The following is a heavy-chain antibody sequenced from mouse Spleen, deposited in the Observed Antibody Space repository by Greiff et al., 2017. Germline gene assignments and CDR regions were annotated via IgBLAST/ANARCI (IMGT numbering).Heavy chain of an antibody. D-gene: IGHD2-1*01. CDR1: GYSITSGYY. Sequence: EVQLVESGPGLVKPSQSLSLTCSVTGYSITSGYYWNWIRQFPGNKLEWMGYISYDGSNNYNPSLKNRISITRDTSKNQFFLKLNSVTTEDTATYYCARKDGNYVAWFAYWGQGTLVTVSA. V-gene: IGHV3-6*01. CDR3: ARKDGNYVAWFAY. CDR2: ISYDGSN. J-gene: IGHJ3*01.